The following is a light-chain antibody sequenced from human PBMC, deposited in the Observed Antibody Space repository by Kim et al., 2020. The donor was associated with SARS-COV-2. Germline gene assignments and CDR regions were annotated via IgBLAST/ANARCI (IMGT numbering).Light chain of an antibody. V-gene: IGKV3-20*01. Sequence: EIVLTQSPGTLSLSPGERATLSCRASQSVSSSYLAWYQQKPGQAPRLLIYAASSRATGIPDRFSGSGSGTDFTLTISRLEPEDFAVYYCQQYGSSPMYTFGQGTKVEIK. CDR2: AAS. CDR1: QSVSSSY. CDR3: QQYGSSPMYT. J-gene: IGKJ2*01.